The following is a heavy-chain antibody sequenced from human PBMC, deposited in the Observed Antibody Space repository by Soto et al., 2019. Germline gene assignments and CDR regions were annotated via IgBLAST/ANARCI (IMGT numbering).Heavy chain of an antibody. CDR1: GFTFSSYN. D-gene: IGHD6-19*01. CDR3: ARLYGAVAGLCWYFDL. J-gene: IGHJ2*01. Sequence: EVQLVESGGGLVQPGGSLRLSCAASGFTFSSYNMNWVRQAPGKGLEWVSYISSGRGTVYYADSVKGRFTISRDNAKTSLYLQTNSIRDEDTAVYYCARLYGAVAGLCWYFDLWGRGTLVTVSS. CDR2: ISSGRGTV. V-gene: IGHV3-48*02.